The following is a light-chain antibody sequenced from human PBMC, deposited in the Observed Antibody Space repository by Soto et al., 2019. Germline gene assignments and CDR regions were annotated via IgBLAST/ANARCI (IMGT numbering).Light chain of an antibody. V-gene: IGKV4-1*01. CDR3: QQYYSIPQT. Sequence: DFVMTQSPDSLAVSLGERATINCKSSQSVLYSSNNKNYLAWYQQKPGQPPKLLIYWASTRESGVPDRFSGSGSGTDFTLTISSLQAEDVPVYYCQQYYSIPQTFGQGTKVEIK. CDR1: QSVLYSSNNKNY. J-gene: IGKJ1*01. CDR2: WAS.